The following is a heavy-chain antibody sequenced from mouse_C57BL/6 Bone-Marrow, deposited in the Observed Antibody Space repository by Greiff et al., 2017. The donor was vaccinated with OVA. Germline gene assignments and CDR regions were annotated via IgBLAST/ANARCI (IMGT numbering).Heavy chain of an antibody. CDR2: IDPETGGT. CDR3: QIYYYGSSYWYFDV. J-gene: IGHJ1*03. D-gene: IGHD1-1*01. Sequence: QVQLQQSGAELVRPGASVTLSCKASGYTFTDYEMHWVKQTPVHGLEWIGAIDPETGGTAYNQKFKGKAILTADKSSSTAYMELRSLTSEDSAVYYCQIYYYGSSYWYFDVWGTGTTVTVSS. V-gene: IGHV1-15*01. CDR1: GYTFTDYE.